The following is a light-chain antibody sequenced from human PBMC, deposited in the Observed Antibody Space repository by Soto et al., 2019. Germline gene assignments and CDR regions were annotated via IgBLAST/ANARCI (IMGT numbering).Light chain of an antibody. V-gene: IGKV3-20*01. J-gene: IGKJ5*01. Sequence: EIVLTQSPDTLSLSPGERATLSCRASQSVGTNLAWYQQKPGQAPRLLVYGASNRATGIPDRFSGSGSGTDFTLTISRLEPEDFAVYYCQQHGSSPITFGQGTRLEI. CDR3: QQHGSSPIT. CDR2: GAS. CDR1: QSVGTN.